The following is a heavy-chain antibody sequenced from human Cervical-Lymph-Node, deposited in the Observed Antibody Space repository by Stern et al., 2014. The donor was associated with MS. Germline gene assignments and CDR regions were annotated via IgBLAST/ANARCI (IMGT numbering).Heavy chain of an antibody. CDR1: GFTFSTYS. J-gene: IGHJ4*02. D-gene: IGHD4-23*01. V-gene: IGHV3-48*01. CDR2: ISGSGGTI. CDR3: ARERPTDRWYFDF. Sequence: EVQLVESGGDLVQPGGSLRLSCAASGFTFSTYSMNWVRQAPGKVLDWVSYISGSGGTIYYAGSVRGRFTISRDKAKNSVFLHMNSLRAEDTAVYYCARERPTDRWYFDFWGQGTVVTVSS.